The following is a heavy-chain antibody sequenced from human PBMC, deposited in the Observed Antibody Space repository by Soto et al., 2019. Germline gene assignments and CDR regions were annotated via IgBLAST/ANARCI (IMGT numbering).Heavy chain of an antibody. Sequence: PSETLSLTCTVSGGSVSSGSYYWSWIRQPPGKGLEWIGYIYYSGSTNYNPSLKSRVTISVDTSKNQFSLKLSSVTAADTSVYYSARGGYSGYDYWFDPWGQGTLVTVSS. V-gene: IGHV4-61*01. CDR1: GGSVSSGSYY. D-gene: IGHD5-12*01. CDR3: ARGGYSGYDYWFDP. J-gene: IGHJ5*02. CDR2: IYYSGST.